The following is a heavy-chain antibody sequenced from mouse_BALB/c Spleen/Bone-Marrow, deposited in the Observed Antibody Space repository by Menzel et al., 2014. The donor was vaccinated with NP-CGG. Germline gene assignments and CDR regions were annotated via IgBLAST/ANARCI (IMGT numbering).Heavy chain of an antibody. CDR2: ISHSGGSS. Sequence: DVMLVESGGGLVQPGGSLKLSCAASGFTFSSYIMSWVRQTPEKRLEWVAYISHSGGSSYYLDTVKGRFTISRDNAKNTLYLQMSSLKSEDTAMYYCARVSPYWYFDVWGAGTTVTVSS. CDR3: ARVSPYWYFDV. V-gene: IGHV5-12-2*01. J-gene: IGHJ1*01. D-gene: IGHD6-2*01. CDR1: GFTFSSYI.